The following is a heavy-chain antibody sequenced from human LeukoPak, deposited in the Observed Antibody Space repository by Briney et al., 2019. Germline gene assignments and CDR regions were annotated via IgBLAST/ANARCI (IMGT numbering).Heavy chain of an antibody. CDR1: GFTFSSYS. CDR2: IRYDGSNK. V-gene: IGHV3-30*02. D-gene: IGHD6-13*01. CDR3: AKDIAAAGTASYFDY. J-gene: IGHJ4*02. Sequence: PGGSLRLSCAASGFTFSSYSMNWVRQAPGKGLEWVAFIRYDGSNKYYADSVKGRFTISRDNSKNTLYLQMNSLRAEDTAVYYCAKDIAAAGTASYFDYWGQGTLVTVSS.